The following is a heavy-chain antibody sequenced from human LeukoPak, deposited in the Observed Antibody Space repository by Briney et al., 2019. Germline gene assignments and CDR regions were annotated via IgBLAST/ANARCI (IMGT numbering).Heavy chain of an antibody. Sequence: SETLSLTCAVSGGSIRSYNWNWIRQPQGKGLEWIGYISETGSTNYNSSLENRVTLSLDTSKGQISLNLRSATVADTAVYYCARQDALGKFPPPYYLDVWGKGTTVIVS. CDR2: ISETGST. CDR1: GGSIRSYN. D-gene: IGHD1-26*01. V-gene: IGHV4-59*08. J-gene: IGHJ6*03. CDR3: ARQDALGKFPPPYYLDV.